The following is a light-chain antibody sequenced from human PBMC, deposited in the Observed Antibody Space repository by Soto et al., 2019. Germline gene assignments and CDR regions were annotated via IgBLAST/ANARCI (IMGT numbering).Light chain of an antibody. CDR3: TSFTSSSTLYV. J-gene: IGLJ1*01. CDR1: GSDVGAYNY. CDR2: DVS. V-gene: IGLV2-14*01. Sequence: QSALTQPASVSGSPGQSITISCTGTGSDVGAYNYVSWYQQHPDKAPKLMIYDVSDRPSGVSNRFSGSKSGNTASLTISGLQAEDGADYYCTSFTSSSTLYVFGAGTKLTVL.